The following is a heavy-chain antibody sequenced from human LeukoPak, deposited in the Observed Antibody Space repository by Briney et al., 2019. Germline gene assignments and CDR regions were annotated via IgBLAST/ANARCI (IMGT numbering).Heavy chain of an antibody. CDR2: INPHGGGT. Sequence: ASVKVSCKASGYTFNVYSMHWVRQAPGQGLEWMGWINPHGGGTNYAQKFQGRVTMTRDTSISTAYMELSRLRSDDTAVYYCARRYCSSTSCYPNWFDPWGQGTLVTVSS. CDR1: GYTFNVYS. D-gene: IGHD2-2*01. CDR3: ARRYCSSTSCYPNWFDP. V-gene: IGHV1-2*02. J-gene: IGHJ5*02.